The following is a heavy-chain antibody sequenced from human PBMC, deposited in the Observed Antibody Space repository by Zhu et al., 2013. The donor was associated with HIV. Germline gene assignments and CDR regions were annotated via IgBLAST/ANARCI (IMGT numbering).Heavy chain of an antibody. D-gene: IGHD3-22*01. Sequence: QVQVVQSGAEVKKPGASVKVSCKTSGYSFTGYFIHWVRQAPGQGLEWMGWINPKAGATHYAQKFQGRVTMTGDTSITTTYMQLNRLRSDGTAVYYCARVAGRKDYYDNSGYCDFWGQGTLVTVSS. CDR1: GYSFTGYF. V-gene: IGHV1-2*02. CDR2: INPKAGAT. CDR3: ARVAGRKDYYDNSGYCDF. J-gene: IGHJ4*02.